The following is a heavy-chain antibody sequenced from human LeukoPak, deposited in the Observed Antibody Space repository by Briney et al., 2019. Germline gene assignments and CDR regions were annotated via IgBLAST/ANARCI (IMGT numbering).Heavy chain of an antibody. CDR3: ARDSYSSSSDYFDY. CDR1: GGSISSGGYY. CDR2: IYYSGST. V-gene: IGHV4-31*03. D-gene: IGHD6-6*01. Sequence: SETLSPTCTVSGGSISSGGYYWSWIRQHPGKGLEWIGYIYYSGSTYYNPSLKSRVTISVDTSKNQFSLKLSSVTAADTAVYYCARDSYSSSSDYFDYWGQGTLVTVSS. J-gene: IGHJ4*02.